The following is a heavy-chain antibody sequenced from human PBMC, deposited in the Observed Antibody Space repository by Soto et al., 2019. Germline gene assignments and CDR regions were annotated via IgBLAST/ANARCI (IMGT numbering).Heavy chain of an antibody. V-gene: IGHV3-23*01. CDR1: GFTFRSYA. D-gene: IGHD1-1*01. CDR2: ISEGGGTT. J-gene: IGHJ4*02. CDR3: SKQVATGTAVYDY. Sequence: HPGGSLRLSCAASGFTFRSYAMGWGRQAPGKGLEWVSVISEGGGTTYYADSVKGRFTISRDNSKNTLYLQMNSLRAEDTAVYYCSKQVATGTAVYDYWGQGSLVTVSS.